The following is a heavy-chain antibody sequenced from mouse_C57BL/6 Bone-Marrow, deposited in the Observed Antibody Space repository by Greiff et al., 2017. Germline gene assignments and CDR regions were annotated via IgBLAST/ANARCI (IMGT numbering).Heavy chain of an antibody. J-gene: IGHJ4*01. D-gene: IGHD4-1*01. CDR2: ISDGGSYT. V-gene: IGHV5-4*03. CDR3: APNWSYYAMDY. CDR1: GFTFSSYA. Sequence: EVKVVESGGGLVKPGGSLKLSCAASGFTFSSYAMSWVRQTPEKRLEWVATISDGGSYTYYPDNVKGRFTISRDNAKNNLYLQMSHLKSEDTAMYYCAPNWSYYAMDYWGQGTSVTVSS.